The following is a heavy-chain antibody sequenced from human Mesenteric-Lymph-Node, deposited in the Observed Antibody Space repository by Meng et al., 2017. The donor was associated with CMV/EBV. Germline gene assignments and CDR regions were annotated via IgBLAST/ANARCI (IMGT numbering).Heavy chain of an antibody. J-gene: IGHJ5*02. Sequence: FTVSNNYMSWVRQAPGKGLEWVSVIYSGGSTYYADSVKGRFTISRDNSKNTLYLQMNSLRAEDTAVYYCARGPMVGATTRRDNWFDPWGQGTLVTVSS. D-gene: IGHD1-26*01. CDR1: FTVSNNY. CDR3: ARGPMVGATTRRDNWFDP. CDR2: IYSGGST. V-gene: IGHV3-66*02.